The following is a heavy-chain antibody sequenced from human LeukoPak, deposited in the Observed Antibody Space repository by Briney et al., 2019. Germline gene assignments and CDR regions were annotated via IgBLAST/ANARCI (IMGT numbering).Heavy chain of an antibody. D-gene: IGHD3-22*01. CDR2: ISGSGGST. V-gene: IGHV3-23*01. CDR3: ARDSDSSGYYPSYFDY. CDR1: GFTFSSYA. Sequence: GGSLRLSCAASGFTFSSYAMSWVRQAPGKGLEWVSAISGSGGSTYYADSVKGRFTISRDNSKNTLYLQMNSLRAEDTAVYYCARDSDSSGYYPSYFDYWGQGTLVTVSS. J-gene: IGHJ4*02.